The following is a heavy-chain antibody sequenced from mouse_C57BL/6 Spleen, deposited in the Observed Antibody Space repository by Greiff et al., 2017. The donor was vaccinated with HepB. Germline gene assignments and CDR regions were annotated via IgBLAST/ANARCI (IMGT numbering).Heavy chain of an antibody. J-gene: IGHJ1*03. CDR3: ARLRGGRDWYFDV. Sequence: EVKVIESGPGLAKPSQTLSLTCSVTGYSITSDYWNWIRKFPGNKLEYMGYISYSGSTYYNPSLKSRISITRDTSKNQYYLQLNSVTTEDTATYYCARLRGGRDWYFDVWGTGTTVTVSS. CDR1: GYSITSDY. D-gene: IGHD3-3*01. CDR2: ISYSGST. V-gene: IGHV3-8*01.